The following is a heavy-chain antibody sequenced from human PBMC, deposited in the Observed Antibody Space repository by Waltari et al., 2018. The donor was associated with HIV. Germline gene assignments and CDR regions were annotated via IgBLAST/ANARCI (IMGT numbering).Heavy chain of an antibody. Sequence: QLQLQESGPGLVKPSETLSLTCTVSGGSISTSSYYWGWIRQPPGKGLEWIGSIYYSGRTNYNPSLKSRVTISVDTSKNQFSLKLSSVTAADTAVYYCARDGYGSGTYLYFDYWGQGTLVTVSS. V-gene: IGHV4-39*02. D-gene: IGHD3-10*01. CDR2: IYYSGRT. CDR1: GGSISTSSYY. J-gene: IGHJ4*02. CDR3: ARDGYGSGTYLYFDY.